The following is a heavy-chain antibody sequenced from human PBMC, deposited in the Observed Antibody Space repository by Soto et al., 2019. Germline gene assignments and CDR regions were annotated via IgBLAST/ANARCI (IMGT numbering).Heavy chain of an antibody. CDR2: IYPGDSDT. CDR3: ARPYCSSTSCPYYYYYGMDV. CDR1: GHSFTTYW. D-gene: IGHD2-2*01. J-gene: IGHJ6*02. Sequence: GESLKISCKGSGHSFTTYWIGWVRQMPGKGLEWMGIIYPGDSDTRYSPSFQGHVTISADKSISTAYLQWSSLKASDTAMYYCARPYCSSTSCPYYYYYGMDVWGQGTTVTVSS. V-gene: IGHV5-51*01.